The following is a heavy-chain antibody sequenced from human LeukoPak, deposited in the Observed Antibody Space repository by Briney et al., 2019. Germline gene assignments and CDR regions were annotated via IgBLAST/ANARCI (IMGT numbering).Heavy chain of an antibody. J-gene: IGHJ4*02. D-gene: IGHD5-12*01. CDR3: ARDSGHDYYFDY. V-gene: IGHV3-74*01. CDR1: GFSFSSYW. Sequence: GGSLRLSCAASGFSFSSYWMHWVRQAPGKGLLWVSRISTDGSSTSYADSVKGRFTISRDNPRNTLYLQMNSLRAEDTAVYYCARDSGHDYYFDYWGQGTLVTVSS. CDR2: ISTDGSST.